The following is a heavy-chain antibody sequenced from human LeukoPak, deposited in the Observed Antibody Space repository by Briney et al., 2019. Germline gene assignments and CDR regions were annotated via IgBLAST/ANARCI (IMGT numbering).Heavy chain of an antibody. Sequence: ASVKVSCKASGYTFTGYYVHWVRQAPGQGLEWMGWISAYNGDTNYAQKLQGRVTMTTDTSTSTAYMELRSLRSDDTAVYYCARGPGIVGATVYYYYYGMDVWGQGTTVTVSS. CDR3: ARGPGIVGATVYYYYYGMDV. CDR2: ISAYNGDT. V-gene: IGHV1-18*04. J-gene: IGHJ6*02. CDR1: GYTFTGYY. D-gene: IGHD1-26*01.